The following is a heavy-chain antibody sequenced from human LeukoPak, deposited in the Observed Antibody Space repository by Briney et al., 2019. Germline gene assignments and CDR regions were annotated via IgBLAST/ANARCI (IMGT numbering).Heavy chain of an antibody. CDR3: ARSIVGPTRAFDI. Sequence: GGSLRLSCAASGFTVSSNYMSWVRQAPGKGLEWVSVIYSGGSTYYADSVKGRFTISRDNSKNTLYLQMNSLRAEDTAVYYCARSIVGPTRAFDIWGQGTMVTVSS. D-gene: IGHD1-26*01. CDR2: IYSGGST. J-gene: IGHJ3*02. V-gene: IGHV3-66*01. CDR1: GFTVSSNY.